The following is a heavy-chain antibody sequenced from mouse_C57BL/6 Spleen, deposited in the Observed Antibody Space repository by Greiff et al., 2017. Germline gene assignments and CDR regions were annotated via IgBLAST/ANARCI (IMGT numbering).Heavy chain of an antibody. Sequence: QVQLQQSGAELVKPGASVKLSCKASGYTFTSYWMQWVKQRPGQGLEWIGEIDPSDSYTNYNQKFKGKATLTVDTSSSTAYMQLSSLTSEDSAVYYCARWARSRYDYWGQGTTLTVSS. CDR3: ARWARSRYDY. CDR2: IDPSDSYT. V-gene: IGHV1-50*01. J-gene: IGHJ2*01. CDR1: GYTFTSYW. D-gene: IGHD2-14*01.